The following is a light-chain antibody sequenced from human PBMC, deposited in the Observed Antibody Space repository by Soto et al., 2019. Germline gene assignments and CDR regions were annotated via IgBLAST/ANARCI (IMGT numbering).Light chain of an antibody. CDR1: RSDVGAYNY. J-gene: IGLJ2*01. CDR2: DVS. CDR3: SSYTTSSTVV. Sequence: QSALTQPASVSGSPGQSITISCTGTRSDVGAYNYVSWYQQYPGKAPKLMIYDVSNRPSGVSNRFSGSKSGNTAYLTISGSQAEDEADYYCSSYTTSSTVVFGGGTKVTVL. V-gene: IGLV2-14*01.